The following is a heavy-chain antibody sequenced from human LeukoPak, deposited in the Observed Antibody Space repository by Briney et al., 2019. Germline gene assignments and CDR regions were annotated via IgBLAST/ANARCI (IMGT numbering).Heavy chain of an antibody. V-gene: IGHV4-34*01. J-gene: IGHJ4*02. CDR2: INHSGST. Sequence: KASETLSLTCAVYGGSFSGYYWSWIRQPPGKGLEWIGEINHSGSTNYNPSLKSRVTISVDTSKNQFSLKLSSVTAADTAVYYCARGGLGQLAAADFDYWGQGTLVTVSS. CDR3: ARGGLGQLAAADFDY. CDR1: GGSFSGYY. D-gene: IGHD6-6*01.